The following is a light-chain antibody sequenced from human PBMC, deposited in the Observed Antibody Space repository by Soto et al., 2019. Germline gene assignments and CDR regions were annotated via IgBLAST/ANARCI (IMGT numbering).Light chain of an antibody. J-gene: IGKJ4*01. Sequence: DIQMTQSPSSLSASVGDRVTITCRASQSISSYLNSYQQKPGKAPKVLIYAASSLQSGVPSRCSGIGSGTDFTLSISSLQPEDFATYYCQQSYSGPLTFGGGTKVEIK. CDR2: AAS. CDR1: QSISSY. V-gene: IGKV1-39*01. CDR3: QQSYSGPLT.